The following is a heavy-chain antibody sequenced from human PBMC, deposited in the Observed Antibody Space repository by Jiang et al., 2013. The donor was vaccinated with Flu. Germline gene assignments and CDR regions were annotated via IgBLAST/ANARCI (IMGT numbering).Heavy chain of an antibody. D-gene: IGHD3-3*01. Sequence: GAEVKKPGASVKVSCKASGYTFTSYGISWVRQAPGQGLEWMGWISAYNGNTNYAQKLQGRVTMTTDTSTSTAYMELRSLRSDDTAVYYCARDVYDFWSGYHNRNFDYWGQGTLVTVS. CDR2: ISAYNGNT. J-gene: IGHJ4*02. V-gene: IGHV1-18*01. CDR1: GYTFTSYG. CDR3: ARDVYDFWSGYHNRNFDY.